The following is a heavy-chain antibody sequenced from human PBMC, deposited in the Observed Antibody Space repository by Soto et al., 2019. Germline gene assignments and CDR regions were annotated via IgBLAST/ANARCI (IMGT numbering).Heavy chain of an antibody. D-gene: IGHD1-1*01. J-gene: IGHJ4*02. V-gene: IGHV3-43*01. Sequence: EVQLVESGGVVVQPGGSLRLSCAASGFNSEDYTMHWVRQTPGEGLEWVSRISWDGGSTYYADSVKGRFTVSRDNSKNSLHLQLNSLRTEDTALYYCARDIAGSGLDYWGQGALVTVPS. CDR1: GFNSEDYT. CDR2: ISWDGGST. CDR3: ARDIAGSGLDY.